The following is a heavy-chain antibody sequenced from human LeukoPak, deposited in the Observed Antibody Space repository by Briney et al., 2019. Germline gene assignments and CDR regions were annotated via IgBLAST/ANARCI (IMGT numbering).Heavy chain of an antibody. CDR1: GFTFNYYW. J-gene: IGHJ3*02. V-gene: IGHV3-7*01. CDR2: IKQDGSEK. CDR3: ARNQKGASDAFDI. Sequence: GGSLRLSCAAPGFTFNYYWMSWVRQPPGKGLEWVANIKQDGSEKRYVDSMKGRFTISRDNANNSLYLHMNSLRVEDTAIYYCARNQKGASDAFDIWGLGTMVTVSS.